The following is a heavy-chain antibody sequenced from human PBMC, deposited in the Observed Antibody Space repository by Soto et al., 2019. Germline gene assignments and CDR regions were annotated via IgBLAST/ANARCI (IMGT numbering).Heavy chain of an antibody. D-gene: IGHD6-19*01. V-gene: IGHV3-33*01. CDR3: ARDCAGYSSGWYRRGGFAY. Sequence: QVQLVESGGGVVQPGRSLRLSCAASGFTFSSYGMHWVRQAPGKGLEWVAVIWYDGSNKYYADSVKGRFTISRDNSKNTLYLQMNSLRAEDTAVYYCARDCAGYSSGWYRRGGFAYWGQGTLVTVSS. CDR2: IWYDGSNK. J-gene: IGHJ4*02. CDR1: GFTFSSYG.